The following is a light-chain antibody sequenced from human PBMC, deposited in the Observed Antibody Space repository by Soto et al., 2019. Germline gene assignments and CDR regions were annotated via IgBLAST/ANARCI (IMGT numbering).Light chain of an antibody. J-gene: IGLJ2*01. CDR3: QVWDSSSISVV. V-gene: IGLV3-21*02. Sequence: SYELTQPPSVSVAPGLTASIACGGDNIGSKSVHWYQQKAGQAPVLVVYDDDDRPSGIPERISASNSGNTATLYISRVEAGDEADYYCQVWDSSSISVVFGGGTKVTVL. CDR1: NIGSKS. CDR2: DDD.